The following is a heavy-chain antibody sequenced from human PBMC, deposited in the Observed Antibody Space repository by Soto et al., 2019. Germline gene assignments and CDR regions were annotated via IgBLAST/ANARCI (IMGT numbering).Heavy chain of an antibody. CDR3: ARGGSSWSAEYYQH. CDR2: ISGYNGDT. V-gene: IGHV1-18*01. Sequence: QVQLVQSGAEVKKPGASVKVSCKASGYIFSNYGISWVRQAPGQGPEWMGWISGYNGDTKYAQALQGRLSMTTDTSTSTAYMEVRSLTSDDTAVYYCARGGSSWSAEYYQHWGQGTLVIVSS. CDR1: GYIFSNYG. D-gene: IGHD6-13*01. J-gene: IGHJ1*01.